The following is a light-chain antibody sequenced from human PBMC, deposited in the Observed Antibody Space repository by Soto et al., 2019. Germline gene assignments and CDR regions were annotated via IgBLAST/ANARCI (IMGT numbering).Light chain of an antibody. CDR3: SSYTSKNTLV. J-gene: IGLJ2*01. CDR2: EVD. V-gene: IGLV2-14*01. CDR1: SSDVGGYKY. Sequence: QSALTQAASVSGSPGQSITISFTGTSSDVGGYKYVSWYQQHAGKAPKLVIFEVDNRPSGVSNRFSGSRSGSTASLTISGLQAEDEADYYCSSYTSKNTLVFGGGTKLTVL.